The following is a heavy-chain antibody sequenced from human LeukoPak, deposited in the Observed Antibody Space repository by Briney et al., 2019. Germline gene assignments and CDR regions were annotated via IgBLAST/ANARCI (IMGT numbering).Heavy chain of an antibody. Sequence: GESLKIACEGSGYSFTSYLIGWVRQMPGKGLEWMGIIYPGDSATRYSPSFQGQVTISADKSISTAYLQWSSLKASDTAMYYCARAMTMVRYFDFWGQAILVTVSS. D-gene: IGHD3-10*01. V-gene: IGHV5-51*01. CDR1: GYSFTSYL. CDR2: IYPGDSAT. CDR3: ARAMTMVRYFDF. J-gene: IGHJ4*02.